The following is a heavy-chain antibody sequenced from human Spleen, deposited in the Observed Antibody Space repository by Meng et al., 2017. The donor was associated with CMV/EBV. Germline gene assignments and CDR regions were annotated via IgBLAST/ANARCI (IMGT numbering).Heavy chain of an antibody. CDR2: IYYSGST. CDR3: ARLWIPSRGGFDP. Sequence: SETLSLTCTVSGGSISSSSYYWGWIRQPPGKGLEWIGSIYYSGSTYYNPSLKSRVTISVDTSKNQFSLKLSSVTAADTAVYYCARLWIPSRGGFDPWGQGTLVTVSS. D-gene: IGHD5-12*01. V-gene: IGHV4-39*07. J-gene: IGHJ5*02. CDR1: GGSISSSSYY.